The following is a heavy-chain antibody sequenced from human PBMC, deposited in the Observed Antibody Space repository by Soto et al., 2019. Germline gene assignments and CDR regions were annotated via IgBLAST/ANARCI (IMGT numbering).Heavy chain of an antibody. Sequence: PSETLSLTCTVSGGSISSGAYSWTWIRQSPGKGLEWLGFIYQSGSTYYSPSLKSRVSISIDKSKNQLSLNLRSVTAVDTAAYYCARDNSGCSNSDCYLPGWFDLWGQGTLVTLSS. CDR3: ARDNSGCSNSDCYLPGWFDL. V-gene: IGHV4-30-2*06. J-gene: IGHJ5*02. CDR2: IYQSGST. CDR1: GGSISSGAYS. D-gene: IGHD2-2*01.